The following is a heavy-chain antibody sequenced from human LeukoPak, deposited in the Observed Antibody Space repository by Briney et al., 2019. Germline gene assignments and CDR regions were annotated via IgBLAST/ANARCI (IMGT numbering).Heavy chain of an antibody. J-gene: IGHJ4*02. D-gene: IGHD4-17*01. CDR1: GGTFSSYA. V-gene: IGHV3-30-3*01. CDR2: ISYDGSNK. CDR3: ARASTVTGLFDY. Sequence: SCKASGGTFSSYAMHWVRQAPGKGLEWVAVISYDGSNKYYADSVKGRFTISRDNSKNTLYLQMNSLRAEDTAVYYCARASTVTGLFDYWGQGTLVTVSS.